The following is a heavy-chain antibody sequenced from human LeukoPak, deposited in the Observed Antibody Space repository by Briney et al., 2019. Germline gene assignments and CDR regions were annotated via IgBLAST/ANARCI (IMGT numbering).Heavy chain of an antibody. Sequence: GGSLRLSCAASGFTFSRYAMSWVRQAPGKGLEWVSGISGSGDSTYYADSVKGRFTISRDNSKNTLYLQMNSPRDEDTAVYYCARARPWDSSRSYYFGMDVWGHGTTVTVSS. CDR2: ISGSGDST. V-gene: IGHV3-23*01. D-gene: IGHD3-22*01. CDR3: ARARPWDSSRSYYFGMDV. CDR1: GFTFSRYA. J-gene: IGHJ6*02.